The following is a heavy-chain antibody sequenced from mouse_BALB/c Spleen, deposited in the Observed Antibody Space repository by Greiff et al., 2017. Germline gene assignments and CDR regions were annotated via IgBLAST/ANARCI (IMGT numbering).Heavy chain of an antibody. CDR3: ARRAITTATMDY. CDR1: GFTFSNYW. V-gene: IGHV6-6*02. D-gene: IGHD1-2*01. Sequence: EVKVEESGGGLVQPGGSMKLSCVASGFTFSNYWMNWVRQSPEKGLEWVAEIRLKSNNYATHYAESVKGRFTISRAESKSSVYLQMNNLRAEDTGIYYCARRAITTATMDYWGQGTSVTVSS. CDR2: IRLKSNNYAT. J-gene: IGHJ4*01.